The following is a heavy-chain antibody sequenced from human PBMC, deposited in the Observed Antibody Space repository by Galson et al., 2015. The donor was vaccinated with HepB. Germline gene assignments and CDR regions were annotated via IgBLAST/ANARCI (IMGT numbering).Heavy chain of an antibody. V-gene: IGHV3-7*01. Sequence: SLRLSCAASGFTFNNYWMSWVRQAPGKGLEWVANIRQDGSEKFYVDSAKGRFTIFRDNAKNLLSLQMNNLRAEDTAVYYCTRDSSHYDFSSDYSAFDYWGQGTLVTVSS. CDR2: IRQDGSEK. CDR1: GFTFNNYW. J-gene: IGHJ4*02. CDR3: TRDSSHYDFSSDYSAFDY. D-gene: IGHD3-3*01.